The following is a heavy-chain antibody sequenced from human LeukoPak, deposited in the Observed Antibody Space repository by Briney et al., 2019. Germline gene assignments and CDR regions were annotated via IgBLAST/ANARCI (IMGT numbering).Heavy chain of an antibody. CDR2: INPNSGGT. Sequence: ASVTVSCKASGYTFTGYYMHWVRQAPGQGLEWMGWINPNSGGTNYAQKFQGRVTMTRDTSISTAYMELSRLRSDDTAVYYCARVNAAAKKRSFDYWGQGTLVTVSS. D-gene: IGHD2-15*01. CDR3: ARVNAAAKKRSFDY. V-gene: IGHV1-2*02. CDR1: GYTFTGYY. J-gene: IGHJ4*02.